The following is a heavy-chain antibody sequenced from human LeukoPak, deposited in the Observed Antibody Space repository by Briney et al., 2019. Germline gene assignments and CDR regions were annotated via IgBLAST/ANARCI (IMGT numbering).Heavy chain of an antibody. V-gene: IGHV3-15*01. CDR1: GFTFSNAW. D-gene: IGHD4-17*01. J-gene: IGHJ5*02. CDR2: IKSKSDGGTT. CDR3: TTERAYGDYVGWFDP. Sequence: GESLKISCAASGFTFSNAWMNWVRQAPGKGLEWVGHIKSKSDGGTTAYAAPVKGRFTISRDDSRNTLDLQMNSLKTEDTAVYYCTTERAYGDYVGWFDPWGQGTLVTVSS.